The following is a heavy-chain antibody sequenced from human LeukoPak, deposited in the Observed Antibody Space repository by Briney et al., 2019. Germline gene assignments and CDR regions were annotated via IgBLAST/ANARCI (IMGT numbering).Heavy chain of an antibody. CDR2: VDHTGST. V-gene: IGHV4-59*01. Sequence: SETLSLTCAVTDDSITMYYWTWIRQPPGKGLEWIGYVDHTGSTKFNPSLNGRVTISRDTSNNFFSLRLRSVTAADTAVYFCARGRVSSSTWSSTYYYFFYMDFWGKGTTVAVSS. J-gene: IGHJ6*03. D-gene: IGHD2-15*01. CDR3: ARGRVSSSTWSSTYYYFFYMDF. CDR1: DDSITMYY.